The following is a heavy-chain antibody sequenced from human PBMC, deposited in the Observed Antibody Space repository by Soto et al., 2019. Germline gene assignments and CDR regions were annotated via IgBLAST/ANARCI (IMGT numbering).Heavy chain of an antibody. J-gene: IGHJ6*03. CDR1: GFTFSSYG. Sequence: PGGSLRLSCAASGFTFSSYGMHWVRQALGKGLEWVAVISYDGSNKYYADSVKGRFTISRDNSKNTLYLQMNSLRAEDTAVYYCAKVRVDGDSYYYYYMDVWGKGTTVTVSS. CDR3: AKVRVDGDSYYYYYMDV. CDR2: ISYDGSNK. V-gene: IGHV3-30*18. D-gene: IGHD4-17*01.